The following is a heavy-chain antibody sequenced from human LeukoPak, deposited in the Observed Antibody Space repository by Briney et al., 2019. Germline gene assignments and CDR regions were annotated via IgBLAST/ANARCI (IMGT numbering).Heavy chain of an antibody. D-gene: IGHD6-13*01. CDR3: AKEALGYSSVEAFDY. Sequence: PGGSLRLSCAASGFTFSSYAMSWVRQAPGKGLEWVSAISGSGGSTYYADSVKGRFTISRDNSKNTLYLQMNSLRAEDTAVYYCAKEALGYSSVEAFDYWAREPWSPSPQ. V-gene: IGHV3-23*01. CDR1: GFTFSSYA. J-gene: IGHJ4*02. CDR2: ISGSGGST.